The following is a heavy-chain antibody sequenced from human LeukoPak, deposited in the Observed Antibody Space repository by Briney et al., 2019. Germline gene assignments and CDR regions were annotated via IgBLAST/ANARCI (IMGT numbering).Heavy chain of an antibody. CDR2: ISSSSSYT. V-gene: IGHV3-11*06. CDR3: ARVRRSVYYDILTAKDAFDI. CDR1: GFTFSDYY. D-gene: IGHD3-9*01. Sequence: PGGSLRLSCAASGFTFSDYYMSWIRQAPGKGLEWVSYISSSSSYTNYADSVKGRFTISRDNAKNSLYLQMNSLRAEDTAVYYCARVRRSVYYDILTAKDAFDIWGQGTMVTVSS. J-gene: IGHJ3*02.